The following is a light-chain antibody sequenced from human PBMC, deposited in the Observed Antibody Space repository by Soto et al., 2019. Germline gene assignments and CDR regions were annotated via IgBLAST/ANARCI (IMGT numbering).Light chain of an antibody. CDR3: QQRSNWLYT. CDR2: DAS. Sequence: EIVLTQSPATLSLSPGERATLSCRASQSVSTYLAWYQQKPGQAPRLLIYDASNRATGIPARFSGSGSGTDFTLTSSSLEPEDFAVYYCQQRSNWLYTFGQGIKLEIK. J-gene: IGKJ2*01. CDR1: QSVSTY. V-gene: IGKV3-11*01.